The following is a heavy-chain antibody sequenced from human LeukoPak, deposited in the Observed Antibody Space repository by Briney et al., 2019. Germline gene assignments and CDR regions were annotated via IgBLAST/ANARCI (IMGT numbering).Heavy chain of an antibody. D-gene: IGHD6-19*01. CDR3: ARDTGIAVAGVDGMDV. CDR2: INPNSGGT. Sequence: ASVKVSCKASGYSFTGYYMHWVRQAPGQGLEWMGWINPNSGGTNYAQKFQGRVTMTRDTSISTAYMELSRLRSDDTAVYYCARDTGIAVAGVDGMDVWGQGTTVTVSS. CDR1: GYSFTGYY. V-gene: IGHV1-2*02. J-gene: IGHJ6*02.